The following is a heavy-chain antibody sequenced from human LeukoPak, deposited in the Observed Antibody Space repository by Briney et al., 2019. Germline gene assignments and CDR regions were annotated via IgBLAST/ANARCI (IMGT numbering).Heavy chain of an antibody. V-gene: IGHV3-23*01. Sequence: PGGSLRLSCAASGFNSGFDFHIYVMTWVRQAPGKGLEWVSTISGSGSSSDYVASARGRFTISRDNSNKTLFLQMDSLRVEDTARYYCAKSPTVVLFRPPDCWGQGVQVTVAS. CDR1: GFNSGFDFHIYV. CDR2: ISGSGSSS. CDR3: AKSPTVVLFRPPDC. D-gene: IGHD4-11*01. J-gene: IGHJ4*02.